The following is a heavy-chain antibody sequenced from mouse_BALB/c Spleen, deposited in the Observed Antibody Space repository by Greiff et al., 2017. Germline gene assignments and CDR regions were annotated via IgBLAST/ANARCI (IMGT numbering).Heavy chain of an antibody. CDR3: ARERNGNYAWGAMDY. CDR1: GYTFTDYA. D-gene: IGHD2-1*01. Sequence: QVQLKESGPEVVRPGVSVKISCKGSGYTFTDYAMHWVKQSHAKSLEWIGVISTYNGNTNYNQKFKGKATMTVDKSSSTAYMELARLTSEDSAIYYCARERNGNYAWGAMDYWGQGTSVTVSS. V-gene: IGHV1-67*01. J-gene: IGHJ4*01. CDR2: ISTYNGNT.